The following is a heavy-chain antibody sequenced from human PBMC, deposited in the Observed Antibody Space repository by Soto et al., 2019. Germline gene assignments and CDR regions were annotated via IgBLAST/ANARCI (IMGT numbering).Heavy chain of an antibody. V-gene: IGHV1-69*01. Sequence: QVQLVQSGTEVKKPGSSVNVSCKASGGTFGTSAINWVRQAPGQGLEWMGAIIPFFTTTDYAQKFQARVTITADESTSTDYMELSSLTSEDTAVYYCAREGDYNFDYYSGTDVWGQGTTVIVSS. D-gene: IGHD4-17*01. CDR2: IIPFFTTT. CDR3: AREGDYNFDYYSGTDV. CDR1: GGTFGTSA. J-gene: IGHJ6*02.